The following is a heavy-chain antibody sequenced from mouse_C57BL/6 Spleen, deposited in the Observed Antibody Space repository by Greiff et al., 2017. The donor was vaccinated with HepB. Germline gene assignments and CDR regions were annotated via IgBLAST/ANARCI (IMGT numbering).Heavy chain of an antibody. CDR2: IRSKSNNYAT. V-gene: IGHV10-1*01. CDR1: GFSFNTYA. CDR3: VRQGGLLRNYAMDY. J-gene: IGHJ4*01. D-gene: IGHD2-3*01. Sequence: EVQLVESGGGLVQPKGSLKLSCAASGFSFNTYAMNWVRQAPGKGLEWVARIRSKSNNYATYYADSVKDRFTISRDDSESMLYLQMNNLKTEDTAMYYCVRQGGLLRNYAMDYWGQGTSVTVSS.